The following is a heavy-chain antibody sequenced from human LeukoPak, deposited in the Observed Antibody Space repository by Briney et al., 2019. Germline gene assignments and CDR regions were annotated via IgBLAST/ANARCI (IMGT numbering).Heavy chain of an antibody. V-gene: IGHV3-23*01. J-gene: IGHJ5*02. CDR1: GFTFSSYA. D-gene: IGHD6-13*01. CDR3: AKMGAAAGTGSGLWFDP. Sequence: GGSLRLSCPAPGFTFSSYAMSWVRQAPGKGLEWVSAISGSGGSTYYADSVKGRFTISRDNSKNTLYLQMNSLRAEDTAVYYCAKMGAAAGTGSGLWFDPWGQGTLVTVSS. CDR2: ISGSGGST.